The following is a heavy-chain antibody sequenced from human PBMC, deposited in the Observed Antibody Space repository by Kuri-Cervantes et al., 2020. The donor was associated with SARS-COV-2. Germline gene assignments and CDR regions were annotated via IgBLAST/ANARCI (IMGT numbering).Heavy chain of an antibody. J-gene: IGHJ4*02. D-gene: IGHD3-3*01. CDR2: ICTEGSTA. CDR3: ARDVDPYYVFWSGSAGY. CDR1: GFSFSSYW. Sequence: GESLKISCEASGFSFSSYWMHWVRHAPGKGLVWVSRICTEGSTASYADSVKGRYTISRDNAKNTLFLQMNSLRAEDTAVYYCARDVDPYYVFWSGSAGYWGQGTLVTVSS. V-gene: IGHV3-74*01.